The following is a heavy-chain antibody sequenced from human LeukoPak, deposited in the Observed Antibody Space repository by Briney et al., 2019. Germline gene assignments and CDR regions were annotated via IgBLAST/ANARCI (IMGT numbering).Heavy chain of an antibody. J-gene: IGHJ4*02. CDR2: IYTSGST. CDR3: ARDKYCGGDCYSVFDY. Sequence: SETLSLTCTVSGGSISSYYWSWIRQPAGKGLEWIGRIYTSGSTNYNPSLKSRVTMSVDTSKNQFSLKLSSVTAADTAVYYCARDKYCGGDCYSVFDYWGQGTLVTVSS. CDR1: GGSISSYY. V-gene: IGHV4-4*07. D-gene: IGHD2-21*02.